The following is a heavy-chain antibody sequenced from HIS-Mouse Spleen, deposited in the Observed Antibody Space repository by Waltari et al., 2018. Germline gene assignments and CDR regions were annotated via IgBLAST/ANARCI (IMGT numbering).Heavy chain of an antibody. CDR1: GFPFSRYG. CDR3: AKDTSGSYSDY. V-gene: IGHV3-30*18. D-gene: IGHD1-26*01. J-gene: IGHJ4*02. CDR2: ISYDGSNK. Sequence: QVQLVESGGGVVQPCRSLRLACAAFGFPFSRYGMHWVRQAPGKGMEWVAVISYDGSNKYYADSVKGRFTISRDNSKNTLYLQMNSLRAEDTAVYYCAKDTSGSYSDYWGQGTLVTVSS.